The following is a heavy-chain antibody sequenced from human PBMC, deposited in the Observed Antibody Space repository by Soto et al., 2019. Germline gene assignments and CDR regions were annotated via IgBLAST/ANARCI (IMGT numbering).Heavy chain of an antibody. J-gene: IGHJ1*01. CDR2: IIPIFGKA. CDR3: ARWLSGVAQQ. V-gene: IGHV1-69*13. D-gene: IGHD3-16*02. CDR1: GGTFSSYA. Sequence: GAAVKVSCKASGGTFSSYAISWVGQAPGQGLEWMGGIIPIFGKANYAQKFQGRVTITADESTSTAYMELSSLRSEDTAVYYCARWLSGVAQQWGQGTLVTVSS.